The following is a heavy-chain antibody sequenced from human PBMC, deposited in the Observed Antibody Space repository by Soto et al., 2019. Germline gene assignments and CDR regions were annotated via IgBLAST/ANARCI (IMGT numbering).Heavy chain of an antibody. V-gene: IGHV4-30-2*01. Sequence: QLQLQESGSGLVKPSQTLSLTCAVSGGSISSGGYSWSWIRQPPGKGLEWIVYIYHSGSTYYNPSLKSRVTISVDRSKKQLSLTLSSVTAADTAVYYCARFYGHRSVTTDYYFDYWGQGTLVTVSS. J-gene: IGHJ4*02. CDR3: ARFYGHRSVTTDYYFDY. D-gene: IGHD4-17*01. CDR1: GGSISSGGYS. CDR2: IYHSGST.